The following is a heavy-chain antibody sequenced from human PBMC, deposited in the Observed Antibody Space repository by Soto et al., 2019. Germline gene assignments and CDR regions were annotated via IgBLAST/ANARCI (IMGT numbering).Heavy chain of an antibody. CDR2: ISSNGGST. CDR1: GFTFSSYA. V-gene: IGHV3-64*01. CDR3: ARQYCSSTSCHPYYYYYYMDV. J-gene: IGHJ6*03. Sequence: PGGSLRLSCAASGFTFSSYAMHWVRQAPGKGLEYVSAISSNGGSTYYANSVKGRFTISRDNSKNTLYLQMGSLRAEDMAVYYCARQYCSSTSCHPYYYYYYMDVWGKGTTVTVS. D-gene: IGHD2-2*01.